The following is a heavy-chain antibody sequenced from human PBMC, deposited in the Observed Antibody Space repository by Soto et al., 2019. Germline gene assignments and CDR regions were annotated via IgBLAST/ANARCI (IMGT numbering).Heavy chain of an antibody. CDR1: GYTFTRYG. CDR2: ISGYNGDT. CDR3: ARQVVPTAIEYYYGMDV. Sequence: QLQLVQSGAEVKKPGASVKVSCKASGYTFTRYGISWVRQAPGRGLEWMGWISGYNGDTKYAQILQGRVTMTTDTSTSTANMELRSLRSDDTAIYYCARQVVPTAIEYYYGMDVWGQGTTVTVSS. D-gene: IGHD2-2*01. V-gene: IGHV1-18*01. J-gene: IGHJ6*02.